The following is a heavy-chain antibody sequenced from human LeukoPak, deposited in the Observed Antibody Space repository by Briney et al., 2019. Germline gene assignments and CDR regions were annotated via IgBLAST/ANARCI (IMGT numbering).Heavy chain of an antibody. J-gene: IGHJ4*02. Sequence: PGGSLRLSCAASGFTFSSYAMHWVRQAPGKGLEWVAVISYDGSNKYYADSVKGRFTISRDNSKNTLYLQMNSLRAENTAVYYCARGSVWNYPDYWGQGTLVTVSS. D-gene: IGHD1-1*01. V-gene: IGHV3-30-3*01. CDR2: ISYDGSNK. CDR3: ARGSVWNYPDY. CDR1: GFTFSSYA.